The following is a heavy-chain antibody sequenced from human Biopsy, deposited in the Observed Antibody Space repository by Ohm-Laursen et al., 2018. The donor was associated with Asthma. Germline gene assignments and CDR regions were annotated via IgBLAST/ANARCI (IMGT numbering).Heavy chain of an antibody. Sequence: SLRLSCTASGFTFSDYYMSWIRQAPGKGLEWISYINGKSNSIEYAESVKGRFTISRDNPRNSLYLQMNSLRAEDTAVYYCARDAPTGGYIDYWGLGTLVTVSS. V-gene: IGHV3-11*06. CDR1: GFTFSDYY. D-gene: IGHD7-27*01. J-gene: IGHJ4*02. CDR3: ARDAPTGGYIDY. CDR2: INGKSNSI.